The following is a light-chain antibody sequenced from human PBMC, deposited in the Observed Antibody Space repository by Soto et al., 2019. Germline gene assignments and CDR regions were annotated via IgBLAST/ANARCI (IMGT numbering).Light chain of an antibody. J-gene: IGKJ5*01. CDR2: AAS. V-gene: IGKV1-39*01. CDR1: QSISTY. Sequence: DIQMTQSPSSLSASVGDRVTITCRASQSISTYLNWYHQNPGKAPDLLISAASSLKSGVPSRFSCSGSGTHFTLTITGLQPADFATDYCQQNFSIPITFGQGTRLEIK. CDR3: QQNFSIPIT.